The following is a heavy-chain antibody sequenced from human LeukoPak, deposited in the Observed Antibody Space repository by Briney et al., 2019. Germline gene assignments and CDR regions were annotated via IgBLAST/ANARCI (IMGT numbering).Heavy chain of an antibody. CDR3: ARVADYGDYDWVY. CDR1: GYTFTGYY. CDR2: INPNSGGT. J-gene: IGHJ4*02. D-gene: IGHD4-17*01. V-gene: IGHV1-2*06. Sequence: ASVNVSCMASGYTFTGYYMHWVRQAPGQGLEWMGRINPNSGGTNYAQKFQGRVTMTRDTSISTAYMELSRLRSDDTAVYYCARVADYGDYDWVYWGQGTLVTVSS.